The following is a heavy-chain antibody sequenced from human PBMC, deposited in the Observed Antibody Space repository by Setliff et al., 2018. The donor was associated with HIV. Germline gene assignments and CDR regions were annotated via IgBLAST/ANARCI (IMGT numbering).Heavy chain of an antibody. CDR2: IRNDASNT. CDR3: VLFISGTPY. J-gene: IGHJ4*02. V-gene: IGHV3-30*02. D-gene: IGHD1-20*01. CDR1: GFTFSDYG. Sequence: GGSLRLSCEASGFTFSDYGMHWVRQAPGKGLEWVTFIRNDASNTYYADSVKGRFTISRDSSKNTLYLQMDSLRTVDTAVYYCVLFISGTPYWGQGTVVTVSS.